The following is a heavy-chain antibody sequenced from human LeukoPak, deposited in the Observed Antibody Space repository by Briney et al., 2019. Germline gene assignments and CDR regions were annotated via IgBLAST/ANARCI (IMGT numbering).Heavy chain of an antibody. CDR2: ISYDGSNK. V-gene: IGHV3-30*04. Sequence: GGSLRLSCAASEFTFSSYAMHWVRQAPGKGLEWVAVISYDGSNKYYADSVKGRFTISRDNSKNTLYLQMNSLRAEDTAVYYCARGPTLWFGELSDYWGQGTLVTVSS. D-gene: IGHD3-10*01. CDR1: EFTFSSYA. CDR3: ARGPTLWFGELSDY. J-gene: IGHJ4*02.